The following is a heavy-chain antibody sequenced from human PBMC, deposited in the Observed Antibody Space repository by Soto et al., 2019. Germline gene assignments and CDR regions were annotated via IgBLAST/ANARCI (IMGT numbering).Heavy chain of an antibody. D-gene: IGHD2-15*01. Sequence: GGSLRLSCAASGFTFSSYGMHWVHQAPGKGLEWVAVIWYDGSNKYYADSVKGRFTISRDNSKNTLYLQMNSLRAEDTAVYYCARIFQYCSGGSCYPNDGGTNYYYYYMDVWGKGTTVTVSS. CDR2: IWYDGSNK. J-gene: IGHJ6*03. CDR3: ARIFQYCSGGSCYPNDGGTNYYYYYMDV. V-gene: IGHV3-33*01. CDR1: GFTFSSYG.